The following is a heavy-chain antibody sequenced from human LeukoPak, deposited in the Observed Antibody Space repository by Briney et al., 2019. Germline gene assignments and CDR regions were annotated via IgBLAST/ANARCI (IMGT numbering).Heavy chain of an antibody. Sequence: QAGGSLRLSCAASEFTFTSYELNWVRQAPGKGREWVSYITSSGNTISYAESVTSRFTISRDNAKNSLYLQVISLRAEDTAVYYCARGPSIVARYDAFDIWGQGTMVTVSS. CDR1: EFTFTSYE. J-gene: IGHJ3*02. CDR2: ITSSGNTI. D-gene: IGHD6-6*01. CDR3: ARGPSIVARYDAFDI. V-gene: IGHV3-48*03.